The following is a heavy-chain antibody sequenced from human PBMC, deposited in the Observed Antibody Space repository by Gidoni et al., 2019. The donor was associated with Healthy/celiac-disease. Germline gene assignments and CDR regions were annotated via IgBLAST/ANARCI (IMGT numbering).Heavy chain of an antibody. J-gene: IGHJ4*02. Sequence: QVQLQESGPGLVKPSQTLSLTCPVSGGSISSGDYYWSWIRQPPGKGLEWIGYIYYSGSTYYNPSLKSRVTISVDTSKNQFSLKLSSVTAADTAVYYCARLSVMDTAMAEAPSFDYWGQGTLVTVSS. V-gene: IGHV4-30-4*01. D-gene: IGHD5-18*01. CDR1: GGSISSGDYY. CDR2: IYYSGST. CDR3: ARLSVMDTAMAEAPSFDY.